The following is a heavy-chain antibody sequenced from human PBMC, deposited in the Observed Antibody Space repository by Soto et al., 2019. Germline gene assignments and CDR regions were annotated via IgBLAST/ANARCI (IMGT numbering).Heavy chain of an antibody. CDR2: IIPIFGTA. D-gene: IGHD4-4*01. Sequence: SVKVSCKASGGTFSSYAISWVRQAPGQGLEWMGGIIPIFGTANYAQKFQGRVTITADKSTSTAYMELSSLRSEDTAVYYCVRERVGTVRGGCYYYYCMDVWGQGTTVTVSS. CDR1: GGTFSSYA. J-gene: IGHJ6*02. CDR3: VRERVGTVRGGCYYYYCMDV. V-gene: IGHV1-69*06.